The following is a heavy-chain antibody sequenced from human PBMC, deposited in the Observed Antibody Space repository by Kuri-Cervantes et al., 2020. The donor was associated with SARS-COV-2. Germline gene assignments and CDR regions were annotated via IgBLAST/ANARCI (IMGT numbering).Heavy chain of an antibody. D-gene: IGHD3-22*01. CDR1: GYTFTSYG. CDR3: AGEVVVVENWFDP. Sequence: ASVKVSCKASGYTFTSYGISWVRQAPGQGLEWMGWISAYNGNTNYAQKLQGRVTMTTDTSTSTAYMELRSLRSEDTAVYYCAGEVVVVENWFDPWGQGTLVTVSS. V-gene: IGHV1-18*01. CDR2: ISAYNGNT. J-gene: IGHJ5*02.